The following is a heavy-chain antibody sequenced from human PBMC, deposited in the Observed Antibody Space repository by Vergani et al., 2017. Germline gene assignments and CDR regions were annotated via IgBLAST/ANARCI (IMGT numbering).Heavy chain of an antibody. CDR3: AKDLGTSSGGGWFDP. CDR1: GITSAGYA. D-gene: IGHD6-6*01. J-gene: IGHJ5*02. V-gene: IGHV3-9*02. CDR2: ISWNSNSI. Sequence: EVQLEESGGGLVLPGRSLRLSCVASGITSAGYAMHWVRQAPGKGLGWVSGISWNSNSIGYADSVKGRFTISRDNAKNSLYLQMNSLRAEDTALYYCAKDLGTSSGGGWFDPWGQETLVTVSS.